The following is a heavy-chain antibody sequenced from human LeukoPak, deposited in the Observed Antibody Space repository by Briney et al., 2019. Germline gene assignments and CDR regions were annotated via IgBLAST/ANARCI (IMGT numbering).Heavy chain of an antibody. J-gene: IGHJ4*02. CDR3: ARGWVEMATDPYFDY. CDR1: GFTFSSYS. D-gene: IGHD5-24*01. Sequence: KPGGSLRLSCAASGFTFSSYSMNWVRQAPGKGLEWVSSISSSSSYIYYADSVKGRFTISRDNAKNSLYLQMNSLRAEDTAVYYCARGWVEMATDPYFDYWGQGTLVTVSS. V-gene: IGHV3-21*01. CDR2: ISSSSSYI.